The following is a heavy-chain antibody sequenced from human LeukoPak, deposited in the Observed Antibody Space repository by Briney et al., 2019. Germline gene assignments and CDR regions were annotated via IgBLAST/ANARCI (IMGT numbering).Heavy chain of an antibody. CDR3: AKAGVTVPAANVKWFDP. Sequence: GGSLRLSCAASGLTFSSYGMTWVRQAPGKGLEWVSAISGSGCSTYYADPVKGRFTISRDNSENTLYLQMNSLRAEDTAIYYCAKAGVTVPAANVKWFDPWGQGTLVTVSS. J-gene: IGHJ5*02. D-gene: IGHD2-2*01. CDR2: ISGSGCST. CDR1: GLTFSSYG. V-gene: IGHV3-23*01.